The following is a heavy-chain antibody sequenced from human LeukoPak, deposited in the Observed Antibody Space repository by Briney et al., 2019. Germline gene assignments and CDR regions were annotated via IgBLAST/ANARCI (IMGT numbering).Heavy chain of an antibody. D-gene: IGHD6-13*01. CDR1: GGSFSGYY. Sequence: SETLSLTCAVYGGSFSGYYWSWIRQPPGEGLEWIGEINHSGSTNYNPSLKSRVTISVDTSKNQFSLKLSSVTAEDTAVYYCARVISSWEDWGQGTLVTVSS. CDR2: INHSGST. CDR3: ARVISSWED. V-gene: IGHV4-34*01. J-gene: IGHJ4*02.